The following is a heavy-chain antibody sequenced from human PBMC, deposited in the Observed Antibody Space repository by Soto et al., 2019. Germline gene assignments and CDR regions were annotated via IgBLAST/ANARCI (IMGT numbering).Heavy chain of an antibody. D-gene: IGHD6-13*01. V-gene: IGHV3-73*01. J-gene: IGHJ5*02. CDR3: TRLEIIAAAANNWFDP. CDR2: IRSKANSYAT. CDR1: GFTFSGSA. Sequence: GSLRLSCAASGFTFSGSAMHWVRQASGKGLEWVGRIRSKANSYATAYAASVKGRFTISRDDSKNTAYLQMNSLKTEDTAVYYCTRLEIIAAAANNWFDPWGQGTLVTVSS.